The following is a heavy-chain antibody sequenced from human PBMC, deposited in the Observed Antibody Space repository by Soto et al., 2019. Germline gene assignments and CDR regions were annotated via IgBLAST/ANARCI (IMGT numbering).Heavy chain of an antibody. J-gene: IGHJ6*02. CDR3: ARGEGYCISTSCYASRGMDV. V-gene: IGHV3-53*01. D-gene: IGHD2-2*01. CDR2: IYSGGST. CDR1: GFTVSSNY. Sequence: EVQLVESGGGLIQPGGSLRLSCAASGFTVSSNYMSWVRQAPGKGLEWVSVIYSGGSTYYADSVKGRFTISRDNSKNTLYLQMNSVRAEDTAVYYCARGEGYCISTSCYASRGMDVWGQGTTVTVSS.